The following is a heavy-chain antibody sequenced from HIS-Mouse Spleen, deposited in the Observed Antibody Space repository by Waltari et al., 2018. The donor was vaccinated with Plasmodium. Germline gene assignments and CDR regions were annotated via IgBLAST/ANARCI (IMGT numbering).Heavy chain of an antibody. CDR1: GGSFSGYN. V-gene: IGHV4-34*01. CDR2: INHSGST. D-gene: IGHD3-3*01. CDR3: ARVTSSGVYWYFDL. J-gene: IGHJ2*01. Sequence: QVQLQQWGAGLLKPSETLSLTCAVYGGSFSGYNWSWMRQPPGKGLEWIGEINHSGSTNYNPSLKSRVTISVDTSKNQFSLKLSSVTAADTAVYYCARVTSSGVYWYFDLWGRGTLVTVSS.